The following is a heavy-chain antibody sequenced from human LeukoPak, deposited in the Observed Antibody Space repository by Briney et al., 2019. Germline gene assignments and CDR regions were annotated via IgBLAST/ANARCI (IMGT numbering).Heavy chain of an antibody. Sequence: ASVKVSCKASGYTFTGYYMHWVRQAPGQGLEWMGWINPNSGGTNYAQKFQGRVTMTRDTSISTAYMELSRLRSDDTAVYYCARETDFWSGYYYYWGQGTLVTVSS. CDR3: ARETDFWSGYYYY. CDR1: GYTFTGYY. J-gene: IGHJ4*02. CDR2: INPNSGGT. D-gene: IGHD3-3*01. V-gene: IGHV1-2*02.